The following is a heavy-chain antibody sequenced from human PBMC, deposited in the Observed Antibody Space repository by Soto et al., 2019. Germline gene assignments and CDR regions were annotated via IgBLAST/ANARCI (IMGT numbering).Heavy chain of an antibody. Sequence: QVQLVESGGGVVQPGRSLRLSCAASGFTFRSYDMHWVRQAPGKGLEWMGVISFDGIKKYYADSVKGRFTISRDSSKNKLYLHMNSLRAEDTAVYYCAKPIVAAGYYGMDVWGQGTTVTVSS. D-gene: IGHD6-13*01. CDR1: GFTFRSYD. CDR3: AKPIVAAGYYGMDV. J-gene: IGHJ6*02. CDR2: ISFDGIKK. V-gene: IGHV3-30*18.